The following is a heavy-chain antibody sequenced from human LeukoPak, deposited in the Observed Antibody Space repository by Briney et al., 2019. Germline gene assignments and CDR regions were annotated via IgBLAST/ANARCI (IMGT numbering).Heavy chain of an antibody. CDR2: IGSSSSTL. J-gene: IGHJ5*02. CDR3: ARAPIYGDLNWLDP. CDR1: GFTFRSYS. V-gene: IGHV3-48*02. D-gene: IGHD4-17*01. Sequence: GGSLRLSCAASGFTFRSYSMNWVRQAPGKGLEGVSFIGSSSSTLYYADAVMGRFTISRDNAKNSQYLQMNSLRDEDTAVYYCARAPIYGDLNWLDPWGQGTLVTVSS.